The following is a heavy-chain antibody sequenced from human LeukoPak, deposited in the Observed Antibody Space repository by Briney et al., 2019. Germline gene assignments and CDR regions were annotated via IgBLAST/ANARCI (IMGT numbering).Heavy chain of an antibody. D-gene: IGHD3-10*01. J-gene: IGHJ4*02. Sequence: PSETLSLTCTVSGGSIRSYYWGWIRQPPGKGLEWIGSIYHSGSTYYNPSLKSRVTISVDTSKNQFSLKLSSVTAADTAVYYCAKKALSYDYWGQGTLVTVSS. CDR2: IYHSGST. CDR1: GGSIRSYY. V-gene: IGHV4-38-2*02. CDR3: AKKALSYDY.